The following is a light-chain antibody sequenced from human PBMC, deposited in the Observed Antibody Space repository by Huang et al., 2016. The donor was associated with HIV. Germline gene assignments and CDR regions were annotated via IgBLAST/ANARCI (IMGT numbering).Light chain of an antibody. Sequence: EIVMTQSPATLSVSPGERATLSCWASQSVSSNLAWYQQKPGQAPRLLIYGAATRANGIPARFSGSGSGTEFTLTISSLQSEDFAVYYCQQYNNWPPFTFGPGTKVDIK. V-gene: IGKV3-15*01. CDR2: GAA. CDR3: QQYNNWPPFT. J-gene: IGKJ3*01. CDR1: QSVSSN.